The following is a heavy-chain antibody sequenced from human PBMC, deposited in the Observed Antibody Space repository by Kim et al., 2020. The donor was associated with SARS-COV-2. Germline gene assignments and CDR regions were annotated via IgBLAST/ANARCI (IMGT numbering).Heavy chain of an antibody. Sequence: ASVKFSCKASGYTFTSYYMHWVRQAPGQGLQWMGAINSNGGSTTFAQNFQGRITMTRDTSTNTVYTELSSLRSEDTAVYYCVRGGTGDLDYWGQGTLVTVSS. V-gene: IGHV1-46*01. D-gene: IGHD1-1*01. CDR1: GYTFTSYY. J-gene: IGHJ4*02. CDR2: INSNGGST. CDR3: VRGGTGDLDY.